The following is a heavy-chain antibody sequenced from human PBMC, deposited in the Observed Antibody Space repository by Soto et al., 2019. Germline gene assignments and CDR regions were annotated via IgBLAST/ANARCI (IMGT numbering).Heavy chain of an antibody. D-gene: IGHD1-26*01. CDR3: ARRWGAAVDY. J-gene: IGHJ4*02. Sequence: SETLSLTCIVSGGSISSSSYYWGWIRQPPGKGLEWIGSIYYSGSTYYNPSLKSRVTISVDTSKNQFSLKLSSVTAADTAVYYCARRWGAAVDYWGQGTLVTVSS. CDR2: IYYSGST. V-gene: IGHV4-39*01. CDR1: GGSISSSSYY.